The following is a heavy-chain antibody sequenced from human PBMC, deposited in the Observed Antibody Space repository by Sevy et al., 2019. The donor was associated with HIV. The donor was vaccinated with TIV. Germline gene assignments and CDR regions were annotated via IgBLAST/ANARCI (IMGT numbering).Heavy chain of an antibody. Sequence: GGSLRLSCAASGFTFSSYGMHWVRQAPGKGLEWVAVISYDGSNKYYAYSVKGRFTISRDNSKNTLYLQMNSLRAEDTAVYYCAKDTYYYDSRGYYLDYWGQGTLVTVSS. J-gene: IGHJ4*02. V-gene: IGHV3-30*18. CDR1: GFTFSSYG. D-gene: IGHD3-22*01. CDR2: ISYDGSNK. CDR3: AKDTYYYDSRGYYLDY.